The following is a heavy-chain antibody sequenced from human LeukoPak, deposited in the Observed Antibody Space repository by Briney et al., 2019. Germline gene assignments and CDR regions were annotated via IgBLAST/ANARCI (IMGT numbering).Heavy chain of an antibody. CDR1: GGSITSYY. CDR2: IYYTGST. J-gene: IGHJ6*02. V-gene: IGHV4-59*01. CDR3: ARAVAPRYYFYGMDV. D-gene: IGHD4-23*01. Sequence: PSETLSLTCTVSGGSITSYYWSWIRHPSGKGLEWIGHIYYTGSTNYNPSLKSRVTISVDTSKNQFSLSLTSLTGADTAVYYCARAVAPRYYFYGMDVWGQGTTVTVSS.